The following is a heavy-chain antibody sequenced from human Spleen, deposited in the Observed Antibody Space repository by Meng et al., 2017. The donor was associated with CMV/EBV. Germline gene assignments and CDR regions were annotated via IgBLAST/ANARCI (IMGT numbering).Heavy chain of an antibody. D-gene: IGHD3-3*01. CDR2: INPNSGGT. J-gene: IGHJ6*02. Sequence: ASVKVSCKSSGYTFTGYYMHWVRQAPGQGLEWMGWINPNSGGTNYAQKFQGRVTMTRDTSLSTDYMELSRLSSDDTAVYYCARGAVIRISLYFYGMDVWGQGTTVTVSS. V-gene: IGHV1-2*02. CDR1: GYTFTGYY. CDR3: ARGAVIRISLYFYGMDV.